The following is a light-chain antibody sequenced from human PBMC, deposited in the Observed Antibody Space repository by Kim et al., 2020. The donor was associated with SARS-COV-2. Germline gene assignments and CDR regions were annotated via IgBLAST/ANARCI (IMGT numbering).Light chain of an antibody. Sequence: GQRVTNTCSGSRYNIGSNTVYGYQHVQGTAPTLLIFNKSRRPSGVPDRFSGSNSDTSASLVISGLQSEDEGDYYCASWDATLEGPVFGGGTQLTVL. CDR3: ASWDATLEGPV. CDR2: NKS. V-gene: IGLV1-44*01. CDR1: RYNIGSNT. J-gene: IGLJ3*02.